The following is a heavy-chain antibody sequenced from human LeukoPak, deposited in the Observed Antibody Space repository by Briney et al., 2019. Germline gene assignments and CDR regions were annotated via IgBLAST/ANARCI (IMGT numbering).Heavy chain of an antibody. CDR1: GGPISSSGYY. J-gene: IGHJ4*02. CDR3: ARHHESGWYSDFDY. V-gene: IGHV4-39*01. Sequence: PSETLSLTCTVSGGPISSSGYYWGWIRQPPGKGLERIGSISYTGSTNYNPSLRSRVSISVDTSKNHFSLKVTSVTAADTSVYYCARHHESGWYSDFDYWGQGTLVTVSS. CDR2: ISYTGST. D-gene: IGHD6-19*01.